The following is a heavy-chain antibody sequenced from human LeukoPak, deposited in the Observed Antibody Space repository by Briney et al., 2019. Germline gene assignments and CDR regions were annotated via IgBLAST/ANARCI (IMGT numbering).Heavy chain of an antibody. Sequence: PSETLSLTCTVSGASISSGDYYWSWIRQPPGKGLEWIGYMYYSGSTKYNPSLKSRVTISVDTSKNQFSLKLNSVTAADTAVYYCVRRMVGAIRPFDYWGQGTRVTVSS. CDR2: MYYSGST. V-gene: IGHV4-30-4*01. D-gene: IGHD1-26*01. CDR1: GASISSGDYY. CDR3: VRRMVGAIRPFDY. J-gene: IGHJ4*02.